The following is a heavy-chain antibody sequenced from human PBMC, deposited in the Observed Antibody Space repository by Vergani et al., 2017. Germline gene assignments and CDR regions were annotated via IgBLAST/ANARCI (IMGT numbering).Heavy chain of an antibody. CDR2: ISYDGSNK. J-gene: IGHJ6*03. D-gene: IGHD6-19*01. CDR3: AKDGHTKYSSCWYLGVYYYYYYMDV. Sequence: QVQLVESGGGVVQPGRSLRLSCAASGFTFSSYGMHWVRQAPGKGLEWVAVISYDGSNKYYADSVKGRFTISRDNSKNTLYLQMNSLRAEDTAVYYCAKDGHTKYSSCWYLGVYYYYYYMDVWGKGTTVTVSS. V-gene: IGHV3-30*18. CDR1: GFTFSSYG.